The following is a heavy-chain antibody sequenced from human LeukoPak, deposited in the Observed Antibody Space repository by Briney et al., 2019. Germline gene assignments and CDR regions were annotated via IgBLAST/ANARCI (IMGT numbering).Heavy chain of an antibody. Sequence: SETLSLTCTVSGYSISSGYYWGWIRQPPGKGLEWIGSIYHSGSTYYNPSLKSRVTISVDTSKNQFSLKLSSVTAADTAVYYCARDRYDRGIDYWGQGTLVTVSS. D-gene: IGHD5-12*01. J-gene: IGHJ4*02. CDR3: ARDRYDRGIDY. CDR2: IYHSGST. V-gene: IGHV4-38-2*02. CDR1: GYSISSGYY.